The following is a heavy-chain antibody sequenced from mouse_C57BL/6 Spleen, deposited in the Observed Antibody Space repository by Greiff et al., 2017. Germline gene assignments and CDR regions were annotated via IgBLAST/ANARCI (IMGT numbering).Heavy chain of an antibody. CDR1: GYTFTDYY. J-gene: IGHJ2*01. CDR3: ARWFTTVVATPYYFDY. CDR2: INPNNGGT. Sequence: VQLQQSGPELVKPGASVKISCKASGYTFTDYYMNWVKQSHGKSLEWIGDINPNNGGTSYNQKFKGKATLTVDKSSSTAYMELRSLTAEDSAVYYCARWFTTVVATPYYFDYWGQGTTLTVSS. D-gene: IGHD1-1*01. V-gene: IGHV1-26*01.